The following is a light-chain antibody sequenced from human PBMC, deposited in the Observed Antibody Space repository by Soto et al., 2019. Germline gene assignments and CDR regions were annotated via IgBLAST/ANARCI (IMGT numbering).Light chain of an antibody. J-gene: IGLJ1*01. CDR2: EGS. V-gene: IGLV2-23*01. CDR3: CSFAGTGTQDV. CDR1: SDNIGSYNL. Sequence: QSALTQPASVSGSLGQSITISCIGTSDNIGSYNLVSWYQHKQGKAPKIIIFEGSHRPSGVSNRFSGSRSGNTASLTISGLPAEDDADYYCCSFAGTGTQDVFGTGTKVTVL.